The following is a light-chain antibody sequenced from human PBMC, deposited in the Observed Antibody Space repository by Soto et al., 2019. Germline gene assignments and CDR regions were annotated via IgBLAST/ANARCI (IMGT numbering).Light chain of an antibody. CDR1: SSDVGSYNY. V-gene: IGLV2-14*03. Sequence: QSALAQPASVSGSPGQSITIFCPGTSSDVGSYNYVSWYQQHPGRAPKLMIYDVTNRPSGVSNRFSGSKSGSTASLTISGLQAEDEADYFCTSYTTTSTYVFGTGTKLTVL. CDR3: TSYTTTSTYV. CDR2: DVT. J-gene: IGLJ1*01.